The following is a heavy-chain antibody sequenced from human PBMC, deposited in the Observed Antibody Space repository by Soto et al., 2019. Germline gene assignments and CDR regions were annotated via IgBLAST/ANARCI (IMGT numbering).Heavy chain of an antibody. D-gene: IGHD6-6*01. J-gene: IGHJ6*02. CDR3: ERDFAGSSTHYGMDV. V-gene: IGHV4-31*03. CDR2: IYYSGIT. CDR1: GGSISSGGYY. Sequence: SETLSLTCTVSGGSISSGGYYWSWIRQHPGKGLELILYIYYSGITYYNPSLKSRFTISVDTSKNQFSLKLSSVTAADTAVYYCERDFAGSSTHYGMDVWGQGTTVTVSS.